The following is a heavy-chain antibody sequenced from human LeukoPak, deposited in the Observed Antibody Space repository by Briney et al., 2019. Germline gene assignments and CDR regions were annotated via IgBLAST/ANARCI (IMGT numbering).Heavy chain of an antibody. V-gene: IGHV3-23*01. Sequence: GGSLRLSCAASGFTFSIYAMSWVRQSPGKGLEWVSAISGSGGSAYYADSVKGRFTISRDNSKNTLYLQTNSLRAEDTAVYYCAKRIDRSFDYWGQGTLVTVSS. CDR1: GFTFSIYA. CDR2: ISGSGGSA. D-gene: IGHD3-9*01. J-gene: IGHJ4*02. CDR3: AKRIDRSFDY.